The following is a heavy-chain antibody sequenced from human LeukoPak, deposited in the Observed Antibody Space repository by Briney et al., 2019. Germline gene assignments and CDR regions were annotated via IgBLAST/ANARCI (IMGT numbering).Heavy chain of an antibody. J-gene: IGHJ4*02. D-gene: IGHD3-10*01. V-gene: IGHV4-4*02. CDR1: GGSISSSNW. CDR3: ARDFRANYGSGSYFSY. Sequence: SETLSLTCAVSGGSISSSNWWWWGRQPPGKGVEWRGEIYHSGSTNYNPSLKSRVTISVDKSKNQFSLKLSSVAAADTAVDYCARDFRANYGSGSYFSYWGQGTLVTVSS. CDR2: IYHSGST.